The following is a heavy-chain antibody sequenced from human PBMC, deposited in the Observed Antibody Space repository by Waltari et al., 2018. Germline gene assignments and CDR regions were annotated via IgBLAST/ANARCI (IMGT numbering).Heavy chain of an antibody. CDR3: AGAKEMTTVTTGDY. V-gene: IGHV1-69*02. Sequence: QVQLVQSGAEVKKPGSSVKVSCKSSGGTFSSYTHSWVRQAPGQGLEWMGRIIPILGIANYAQKFQGRVTITADKSTSTAYMELSSLRSEDTAVYYCAGAKEMTTVTTGDYWGQGTLVTVSS. CDR1: GGTFSSYT. D-gene: IGHD4-17*01. CDR2: IIPILGIA. J-gene: IGHJ4*02.